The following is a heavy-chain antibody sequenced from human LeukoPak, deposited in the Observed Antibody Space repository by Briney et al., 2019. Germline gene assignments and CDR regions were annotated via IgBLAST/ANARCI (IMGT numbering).Heavy chain of an antibody. CDR2: INSSGDT. CDR3: AKDKVPDGRWDIDY. CDR1: GFTLSNYA. Sequence: GGSLRLSCAASGFTLSNYAMTWVRQAPGKGLEWVSTINSSGDTFYTDSVKGRFTISIDNSKNTLNLQMNSLRVDDTALYYCAKDKVPDGRWDIDYWGQGTLVTVSS. V-gene: IGHV3-23*01. D-gene: IGHD1-26*01. J-gene: IGHJ4*02.